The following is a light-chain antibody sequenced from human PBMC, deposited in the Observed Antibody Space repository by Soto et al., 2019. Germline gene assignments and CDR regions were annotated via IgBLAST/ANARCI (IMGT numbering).Light chain of an antibody. J-gene: IGKJ5*01. CDR2: DAS. CDR3: HSRA. V-gene: IGKV1-5*01. CDR1: QSISRW. Sequence: DIHITESPATLSASVGDRVTITCRASQSISRWLAWYQQKPGRAPKLLIYDASTLESGVPSRFSGSGSETEFTLTISRLQPDDFATYFCHSRAFGQGTRLEIK.